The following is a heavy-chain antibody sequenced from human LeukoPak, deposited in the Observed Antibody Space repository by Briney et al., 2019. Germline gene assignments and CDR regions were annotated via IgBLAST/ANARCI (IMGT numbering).Heavy chain of an antibody. CDR2: INSDGRST. V-gene: IGHV3-74*01. J-gene: IGHJ5*02. Sequence: PGGSLRLSCVASGFTFSRYWMHWVRQAPGKGLVWVSRINSDGRSTNYADSVKGRFSISRDNAENTLYLQMNSLRVEDTAVYYCVRGADTGYSSVSWGQGTLVTVSS. CDR3: VRGADTGYSSVS. D-gene: IGHD6-19*01. CDR1: GFTFSRYW.